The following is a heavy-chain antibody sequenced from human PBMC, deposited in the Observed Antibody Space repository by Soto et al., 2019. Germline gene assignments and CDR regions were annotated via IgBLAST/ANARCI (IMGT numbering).Heavy chain of an antibody. J-gene: IGHJ6*02. CDR3: ARGGKYCTNGGCSFYGMDV. CDR2: ISAYNGNT. D-gene: IGHD2-8*01. Sequence: QVQLVQSGAEVKKPGASVKVSCKASGYTFTSYGISWVRQAPGQGLEWMGWISAYNGNTNYAQKFQGRVTMTTDTSTSTAYMEMRSLRSDDTAVYYCARGGKYCTNGGCSFYGMDVWGQGTTVTVSS. CDR1: GYTFTSYG. V-gene: IGHV1-18*01.